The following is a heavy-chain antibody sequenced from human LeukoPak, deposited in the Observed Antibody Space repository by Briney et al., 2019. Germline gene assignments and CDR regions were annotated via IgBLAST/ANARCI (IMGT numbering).Heavy chain of an antibody. CDR2: INPNSGGT. Sequence: ASVKVCCKASGYTFTGYYMHWVRQAPGRGLEWMGWINPNSGGTNYAQKFQGRVTMTRDTSISTAYMELSRLRSDDTAVYYCARDTAAARPGGWGQGTLVTVSS. J-gene: IGHJ4*02. D-gene: IGHD6-6*01. V-gene: IGHV1-2*02. CDR3: ARDTAAARPGG. CDR1: GYTFTGYY.